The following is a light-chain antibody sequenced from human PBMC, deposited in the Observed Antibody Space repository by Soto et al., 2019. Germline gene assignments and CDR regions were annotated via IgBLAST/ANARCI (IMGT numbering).Light chain of an antibody. CDR3: TSYTSSGTHV. CDR2: DVI. V-gene: IGLV2-14*01. J-gene: IGLJ1*01. Sequence: QSVLTQPASVSGTPGQSVTISCTGTTSDVGGYNYASWHQQHPGKAPKLMIYDVINRPSGVSNRFSGSKSDNTASLTISGLQAEDEADYYCTSYTSSGTHVFGSGTKVTV. CDR1: TSDVGGYNY.